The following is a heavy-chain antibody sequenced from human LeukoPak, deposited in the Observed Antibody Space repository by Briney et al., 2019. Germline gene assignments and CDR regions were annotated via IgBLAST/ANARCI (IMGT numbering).Heavy chain of an antibody. CDR3: AKDRTDFDFYYYYYMDV. CDR1: GFTFSSYA. J-gene: IGHJ6*03. CDR2: ISGSGGST. Sequence: PGGSLRLSCAASGFTFSSYAMSWVRQAPGKGLEWVSAISGSGGSTYYADSVKGRFTISRDNSKNTLYLQMNSLRAEDTAVYYRAKDRTDFDFYYYYYMDVWGKGTTVTVSS. V-gene: IGHV3-23*01. D-gene: IGHD3-3*01.